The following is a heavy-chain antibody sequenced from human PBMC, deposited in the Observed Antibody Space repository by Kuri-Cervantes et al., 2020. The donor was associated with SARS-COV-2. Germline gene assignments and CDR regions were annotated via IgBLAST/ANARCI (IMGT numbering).Heavy chain of an antibody. J-gene: IGHJ5*02. V-gene: IGHV3-48*01. D-gene: IGHD1-26*01. CDR1: GFTFSSYS. Sequence: LSLTCAASGFTFSSYSMNWVRQAPGKGLEWVSYISSSSSTIYYADSVKGRFTISRDNAKNSLYLQMNSLRAEDTAVYYCARGPSGWFDPWGQGTLVTVSS. CDR2: ISSSSSTI. CDR3: ARGPSGWFDP.